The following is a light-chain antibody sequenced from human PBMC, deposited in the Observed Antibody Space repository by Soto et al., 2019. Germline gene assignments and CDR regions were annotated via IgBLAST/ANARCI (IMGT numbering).Light chain of an antibody. J-gene: IGKJ5*01. CDR2: DAS. Sequence: DIQMTQSPSTLPASVGDRVTITCRASQSISTWLAWYQQKPGKAPKLLIYDASSLESGAPSRFSGSGSGTEFTLTISSLQPDDFATYYCQQYNSPITFGQGTRLENK. CDR3: QQYNSPIT. V-gene: IGKV1-5*01. CDR1: QSISTW.